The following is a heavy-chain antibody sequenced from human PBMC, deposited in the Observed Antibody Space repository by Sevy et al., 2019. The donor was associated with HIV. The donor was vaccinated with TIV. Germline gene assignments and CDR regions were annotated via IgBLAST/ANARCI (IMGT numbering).Heavy chain of an antibody. CDR3: VSLFLSYRSGWSYFDY. CDR2: IFSSGAT. J-gene: IGHJ4*02. CDR1: GFTVNDKY. D-gene: IGHD6-19*01. V-gene: IGHV3-66*02. Sequence: GGSLRLSCAISGFTVNDKYIIWVRQAPGKGLEWVSVIFSSGATYYADSARGRFTISRDNSKNTVYLQMNSLRAEDTAVYYCVSLFLSYRSGWSYFDYWGQGTLVTVSS.